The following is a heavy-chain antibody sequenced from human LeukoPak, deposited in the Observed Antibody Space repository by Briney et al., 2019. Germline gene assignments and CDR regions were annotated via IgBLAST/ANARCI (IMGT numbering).Heavy chain of an antibody. CDR2: IWYDGSNK. CDR1: GFTFSGYG. J-gene: IGHJ6*02. V-gene: IGHV3-33*01. Sequence: PGGSLRLSCAASGFTFSGYGMPWVRQAPGKGLEWVAVIWYDGSNKYYADSVKGRFTISRDDSKNTLYLQMNSLRAEDTAVYYCAARTDYGMDVWGQGTTVTVSS. CDR3: AARTDYGMDV.